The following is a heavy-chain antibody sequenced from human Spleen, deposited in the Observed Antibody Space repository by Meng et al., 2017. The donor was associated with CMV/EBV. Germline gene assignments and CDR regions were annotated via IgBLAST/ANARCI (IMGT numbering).Heavy chain of an antibody. J-gene: IGHJ4*02. CDR3: GRDTGNCGGDCYYVDY. CDR1: GFPFGDYW. CDR2: IKQDGIEK. D-gene: IGHD2-21*01. Sequence: GGLRRFTCVAPGFPFGDYWLSWFRRTPGKGLEWVATIKQDGIEKYHVDSVKGRFTISRDNDRNTLFLQMDSLRAEDTAVYYCGRDTGNCGGDCYYVDYWGQGTLVTVSS. V-gene: IGHV3-7*03.